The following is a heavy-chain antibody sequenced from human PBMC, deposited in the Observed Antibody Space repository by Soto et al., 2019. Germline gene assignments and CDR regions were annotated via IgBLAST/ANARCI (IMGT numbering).Heavy chain of an antibody. CDR2: ISYDGSNK. D-gene: IGHD4-17*01. V-gene: IGHV3-30-3*01. CDR3: ARADYGDYIPFDGYYYYGMDV. CDR1: GFTFSSYA. J-gene: IGHJ6*02. Sequence: GSLRLSCAASGFTFSSYAMHWVRQAPGKGLEWVAVISYDGSNKYYADSVKGRFTISRDNSKNTLYLQMNSLRAEDTAVYYCARADYGDYIPFDGYYYYGMDVWGQGTTVTVSS.